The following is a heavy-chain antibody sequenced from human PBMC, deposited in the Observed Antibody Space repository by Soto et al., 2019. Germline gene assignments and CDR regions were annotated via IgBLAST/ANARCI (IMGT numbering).Heavy chain of an antibody. CDR2: ISGYNGKT. CDR1: GYNSTRYG. J-gene: IGHJ6*02. V-gene: IGHV1-18*01. Sequence: QVQLEQSGGEVKKPGASVKVSCKASGYNSTRYGISWVRQAPGQGLEWMGWISGYNGKTKYSEKMQGRVTLTTDTSTSRAYMELRSLRSDDTAVYYCARPDYSYYYALDVWGQGTTVTVSS. CDR3: ARPDYSYYYALDV.